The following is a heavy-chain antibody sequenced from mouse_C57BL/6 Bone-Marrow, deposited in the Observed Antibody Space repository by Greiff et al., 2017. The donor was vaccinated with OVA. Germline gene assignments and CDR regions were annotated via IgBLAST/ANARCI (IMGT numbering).Heavy chain of an antibody. Sequence: VQLQQSGTVLARPGASVKMSCKTSGYTFTSYWMHWVKQRPGKGLEWIGAIYPGNSDTSYNQKFKGKAKLTAVTSASTAYMELSSLTNEDSAVYYCTRLLPSYYAMDYWGQGTSVTVSS. V-gene: IGHV1-5*01. J-gene: IGHJ4*01. CDR3: TRLLPSYYAMDY. D-gene: IGHD2-3*01. CDR2: IYPGNSDT. CDR1: GYTFTSYW.